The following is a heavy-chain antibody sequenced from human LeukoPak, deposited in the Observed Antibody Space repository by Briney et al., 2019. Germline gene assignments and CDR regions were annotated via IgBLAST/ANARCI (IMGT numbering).Heavy chain of an antibody. V-gene: IGHV4-39*07. D-gene: IGHD5-18*01. Sequence: SETLSLTCTVSGGSISSSSYYWGWIRQPPGKGLKWIGSIYYSSSTYYNPSLKSRVTISVDTSKNQFSLKLSSVTAADTGVYYCARGSWIQSSPAIYYFDYWGQGTLVTVSS. CDR3: ARGSWIQSSPAIYYFDY. CDR1: GGSISSSSYY. CDR2: IYYSSST. J-gene: IGHJ4*02.